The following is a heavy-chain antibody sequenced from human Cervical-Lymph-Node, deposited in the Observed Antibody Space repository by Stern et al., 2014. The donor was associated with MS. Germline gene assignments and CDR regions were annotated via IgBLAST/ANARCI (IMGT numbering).Heavy chain of an antibody. CDR2: IDPNSGGT. CDR1: GYSFTAYY. V-gene: IGHV1-2*02. CDR3: ARERHSMDV. Sequence: QMQLVQSGAEVKKPGASVKVSCKASGYSFTAYYMHWVRQAPGQGLEGMGWIDPNSGGTKSAQNFQGRVPMTRDTSISTFYMELSGLTSDDTAVFYCARERHSMDVWGQGTTVTVSS. J-gene: IGHJ6*02.